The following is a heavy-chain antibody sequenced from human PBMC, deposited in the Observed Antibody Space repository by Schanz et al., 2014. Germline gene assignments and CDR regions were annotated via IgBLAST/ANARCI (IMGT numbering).Heavy chain of an antibody. J-gene: IGHJ3*02. D-gene: IGHD3-22*01. Sequence: QVQLVQSGSEVKKPGASVKVSCKASGYTFTTYGISWVRQAPGQGLEWMGWISAYNGHTNYAQKFQGRVTITADISTSTAYMDLSSLRSDDTAVYYCARDIQYHYDTSGPVGAFDIWGQGTVVTVSS. V-gene: IGHV1-18*01. CDR1: GYTFTTYG. CDR3: ARDIQYHYDTSGPVGAFDI. CDR2: ISAYNGHT.